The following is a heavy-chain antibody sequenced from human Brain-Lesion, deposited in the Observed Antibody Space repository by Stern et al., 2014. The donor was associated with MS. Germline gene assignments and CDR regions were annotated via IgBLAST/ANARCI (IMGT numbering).Heavy chain of an antibody. CDR3: ARDDPRDSSGHYAPLDY. V-gene: IGHV1-3*01. Sequence: QVQLLQPGSEVKKPGASVNVSCKASGYTFIRYAIHWVRQAPGQRLELMGRINCGDDKTNYSQKFPGRVTLTKATSTNTVHKEHGSLRSEDTAVYYCARDDPRDSSGHYAPLDYWGQGTRVTVSS. D-gene: IGHD3-22*01. J-gene: IGHJ4*02. CDR1: GYTFIRYA. CDR2: INCGDDKT.